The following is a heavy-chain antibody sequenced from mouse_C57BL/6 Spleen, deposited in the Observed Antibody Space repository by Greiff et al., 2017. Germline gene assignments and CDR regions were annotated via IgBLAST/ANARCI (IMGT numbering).Heavy chain of an antibody. J-gene: IGHJ1*03. D-gene: IGHD1-1*01. CDR3: ARGDYGSSYWYFDV. V-gene: IGHV1-50*01. CDR2: IDPSDSYT. CDR1: GYTFTSYW. Sequence: VKLQQPGAELVKPGASVKLSCKASGYTFTSYWMQWVKQRPGQGLEWIGEIDPSDSYTNYNQKFKGKATLTVDTSSITAYMPLSSLTAEDSAVYYCARGDYGSSYWYFDVWGTGTTVTVSS.